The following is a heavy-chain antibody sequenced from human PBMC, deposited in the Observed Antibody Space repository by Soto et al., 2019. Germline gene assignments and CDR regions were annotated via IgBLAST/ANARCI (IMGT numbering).Heavy chain of an antibody. CDR2: INQDGSEK. D-gene: IGHD1-7*01. CDR3: ASAPNWNYCY. V-gene: IGHV3-7*01. J-gene: IGHJ4*02. CDR1: GFTSSSYW. Sequence: EVQLVESGGGLVQPGWSLRLSCAASGFTSSSYWMSWVRQVPGRGLEWVANINQDGSEKYYVYSVRGRFTISRDNAKNSLYLQMHSLRAEDTAVYYCASAPNWNYCYWGQRTLVTVSS.